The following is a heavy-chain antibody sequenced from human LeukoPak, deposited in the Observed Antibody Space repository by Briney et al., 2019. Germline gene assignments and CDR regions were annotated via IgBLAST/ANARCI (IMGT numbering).Heavy chain of an antibody. CDR2: IYSGGST. V-gene: IGHV3-53*01. CDR3: ARESPGSSWYF. D-gene: IGHD6-13*01. Sequence: PGGSLRLSCAASGFTVSSNYMSWVRQAPGKGLEWVSVIYSGGSTYYADSVKGRFTISRDNSKNTLYLQMNSLRAEDTAVYYCARESPGSSWYFGGQGTLVTVSS. CDR1: GFTVSSNY. J-gene: IGHJ4*02.